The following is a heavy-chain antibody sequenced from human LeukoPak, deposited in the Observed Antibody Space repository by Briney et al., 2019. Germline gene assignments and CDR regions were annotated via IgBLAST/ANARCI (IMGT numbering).Heavy chain of an antibody. Sequence: PGGSLRLSCEASGFTFSVYAMTWVRQAPGKGLEWVAKIKQDGSEKYYVDSVKGRFTISRDNAKNSLYLQMNSLGAEDTAVYYCARRGTSSSWAHFDYWGQGTLVTVSS. V-gene: IGHV3-7*05. J-gene: IGHJ4*02. CDR3: ARRGTSSSWAHFDY. CDR1: GFTFSVYA. CDR2: IKQDGSEK. D-gene: IGHD6-13*01.